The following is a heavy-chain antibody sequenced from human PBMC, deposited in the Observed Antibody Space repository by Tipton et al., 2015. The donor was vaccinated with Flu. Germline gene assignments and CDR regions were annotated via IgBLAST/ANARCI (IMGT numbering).Heavy chain of an antibody. CDR2: INSDGSTT. CDR1: GFTFSSYW. CDR3: ARGNYYGMDV. J-gene: IGHJ6*02. Sequence: CAASGFTFSSYWMHWVRQAPGKGPVWVSRINSDGSTTSYADSVKGRFTISRDNAKNTLYLQMNSLRAEDTAVYYCARGNYYGMDVWGQGTTVTVSS. V-gene: IGHV3-74*01.